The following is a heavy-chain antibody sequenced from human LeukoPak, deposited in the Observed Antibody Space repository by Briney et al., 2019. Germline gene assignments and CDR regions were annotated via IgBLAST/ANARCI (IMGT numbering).Heavy chain of an antibody. Sequence: GGSLRLSCAASGFTFSSYAMHRVRQAPGKGLEWVAVISYDGSNKYYADSVKGRFTISRDNSKNTLYLQMNSMRAEDTAVYYCARDQAWSSDYWGRGTLVTVSS. CDR1: GFTFSSYA. D-gene: IGHD2-8*02. CDR2: ISYDGSNK. J-gene: IGHJ4*02. CDR3: ARDQAWSSDY. V-gene: IGHV3-30*04.